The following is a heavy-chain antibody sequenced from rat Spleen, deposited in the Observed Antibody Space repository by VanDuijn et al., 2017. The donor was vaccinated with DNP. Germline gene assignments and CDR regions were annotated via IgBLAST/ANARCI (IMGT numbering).Heavy chain of an antibody. J-gene: IGHJ2*01. CDR3: TRGPIYYSSSYIPDY. V-gene: IGHV5S23*01. Sequence: EVQLVESGGGLVQPGRSLKLSCAASGLTFSDYAMAWVRQAPKKGLEWVATISSTGDNTYYSDSVKGRFTMSRDNAKSTLYLQMDSLRSEDTATYYCTRGPIYYSSSYIPDYWGQGVMVTVSS. CDR1: GLTFSDYA. CDR2: ISSTGDNT. D-gene: IGHD1-2*01.